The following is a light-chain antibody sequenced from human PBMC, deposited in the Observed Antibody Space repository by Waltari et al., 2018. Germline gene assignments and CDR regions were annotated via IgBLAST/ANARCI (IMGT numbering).Light chain of an antibody. CDR1: QSVGTN. CDR3: QQYYNWPPLT. J-gene: IGKJ4*01. CDR2: GAS. Sequence: EVVMTQSPATLSVSPGERATLSCRASQSVGTNLAWYQQKPGQAPRLLIHGASTRATGIPARFSGSGSGTEFTLTISGLQSEDFAVYYCQQYYNWPPLTFGGGTTVEIK. V-gene: IGKV3-15*01.